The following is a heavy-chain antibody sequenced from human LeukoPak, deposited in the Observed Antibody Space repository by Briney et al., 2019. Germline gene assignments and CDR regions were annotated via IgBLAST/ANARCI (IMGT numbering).Heavy chain of an antibody. Sequence: SVKVSCKASGYTFTSYDINWVRQAPGQGLEWMGRIIPIFGTANYAQKFQGRVTITTDESTSTAYMELSSLRSEDTAVYYCASNGRGMTTFRSGGVNAFDIWGQGTMVTVSS. CDR2: IIPIFGTA. J-gene: IGHJ3*02. CDR1: GYTFTSYD. CDR3: ASNGRGMTTFRSGGVNAFDI. D-gene: IGHD3-16*01. V-gene: IGHV1-69*05.